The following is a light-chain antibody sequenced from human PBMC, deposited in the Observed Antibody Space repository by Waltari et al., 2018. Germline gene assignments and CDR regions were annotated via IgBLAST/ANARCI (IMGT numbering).Light chain of an antibody. CDR3: ATWDDSLNGVV. CDR1: NSNMGSIT. Sequence: QSVLTHPPSASVTPGQSLTFFRSGRNSNMGSITVNWYQQLPGTAPKLLFYNNNQRPSGVPDRFSASKSGTSASLAISGLQSEDEADYYCATWDDSLNGVVFGGGTKLTVL. J-gene: IGLJ3*02. V-gene: IGLV1-44*01. CDR2: NNN.